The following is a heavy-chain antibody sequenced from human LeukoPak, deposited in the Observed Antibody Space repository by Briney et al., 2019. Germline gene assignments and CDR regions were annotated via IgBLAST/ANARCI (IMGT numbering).Heavy chain of an antibody. CDR3: AKCRRGQWLVDFDY. J-gene: IGHJ4*02. CDR2: ISWNSGSI. V-gene: IGHV3-9*01. CDR1: GFTFDDYA. D-gene: IGHD6-19*01. Sequence: PGGSLRLSCAASGFTFDDYAMHWVRQAPGKGLEWVSGISWNSGSIGYADSVKGRFTISRDNAKNSLYLQMNSLRTEDTAVYYCAKCRRGQWLVDFDYWGQGTLVTVSS.